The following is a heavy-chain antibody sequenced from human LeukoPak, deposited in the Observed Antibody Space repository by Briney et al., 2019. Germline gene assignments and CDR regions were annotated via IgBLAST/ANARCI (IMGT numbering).Heavy chain of an antibody. D-gene: IGHD4-23*01. CDR2: ISYDGSNK. CDR1: GFTFSSYG. CDR3: ARGTSADY. V-gene: IGHV3-30*03. J-gene: IGHJ4*02. Sequence: PGGSLRLSCAASGFTFSSYGIHWVRQAPGKGLEWVAVISYDGSNKYYADSVKGRFTISRDNSKNTVYLQMNSLRAEDTAVYYCARGTSADYWGQGTLVTVSS.